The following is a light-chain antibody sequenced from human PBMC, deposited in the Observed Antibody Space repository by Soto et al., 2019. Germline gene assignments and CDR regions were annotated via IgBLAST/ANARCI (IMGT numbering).Light chain of an antibody. V-gene: IGKV1-39*01. Sequence: DIQMTQSPTSLSASVGDRVTISCRASQSIDKDLHWYQQMPGKAPKLLIFGATSLQSGVPSRFSGSGSGTDFSLTISSLQPEDFAIYYCQHSYRPPYAFGQGTKLDI. CDR2: GAT. J-gene: IGKJ2*01. CDR1: QSIDKD. CDR3: QHSYRPPYA.